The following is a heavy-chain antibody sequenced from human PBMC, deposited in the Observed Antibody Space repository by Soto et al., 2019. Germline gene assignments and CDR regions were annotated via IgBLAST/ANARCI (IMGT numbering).Heavy chain of an antibody. V-gene: IGHV1-18*01. Sequence: ASVKVSCKASGYSFTNYGISWVRQAPGQGLEWMGWISAYNGNTNYAQNLQGRVTMTTDTSTSTAYMELRSLRSDDTAVFYCARGTWYYDSIGCYSFDYWGQGTLVTVSS. CDR1: GYSFTNYG. D-gene: IGHD3-22*01. CDR3: ARGTWYYDSIGCYSFDY. J-gene: IGHJ4*02. CDR2: ISAYNGNT.